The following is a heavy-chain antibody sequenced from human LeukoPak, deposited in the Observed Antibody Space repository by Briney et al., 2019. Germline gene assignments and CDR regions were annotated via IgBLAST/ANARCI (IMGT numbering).Heavy chain of an antibody. V-gene: IGHV4-34*01. Sequence: SETLSHTCAVYGGSFSGYYWSWIRQPPGKGLEWIGEIKHSGSTNYNPSLKSRVTISVDTSKNQFSLKLSSVTAADTAVYYCARGEPTNYDFWSGYPGKYYFDYWGQGTLVTVSS. J-gene: IGHJ4*02. CDR2: IKHSGST. CDR3: ARGEPTNYDFWSGYPGKYYFDY. CDR1: GGSFSGYY. D-gene: IGHD3-3*01.